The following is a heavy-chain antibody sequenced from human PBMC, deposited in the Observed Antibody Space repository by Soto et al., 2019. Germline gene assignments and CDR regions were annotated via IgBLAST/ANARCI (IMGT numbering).Heavy chain of an antibody. J-gene: IGHJ4*02. V-gene: IGHV1-24*01. CDR1: GYTLTELS. CDR2: FDPGDGGT. Sequence: ASLKVSCKVSGYTLTELSMHWVRQAPGKGLEWMGGFDPGDGGTSYAQKFQGRVTMTEDTSTDTAYMELSSLRSEDTAVYYCARDDTYYDILTGYYDWGQGTLVTVSS. D-gene: IGHD3-9*01. CDR3: ARDDTYYDILTGYYD.